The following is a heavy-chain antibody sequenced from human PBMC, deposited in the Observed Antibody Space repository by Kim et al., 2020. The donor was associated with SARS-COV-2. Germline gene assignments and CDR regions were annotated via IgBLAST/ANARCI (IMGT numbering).Heavy chain of an antibody. CDR2: IRQDGSEK. CDR3: ASLWWLRGAIDY. D-gene: IGHD5-12*01. V-gene: IGHV3-7*01. CDR1: GFTFSSYW. J-gene: IGHJ4*02. Sequence: GGSLRLSCAASGFTFSSYWMSWVRQAPGKGLEWVSNIRQDGSEKYYVDSVKGRFTISRDNAKNSLYLQMNSLRAEDTAVYYCASLWWLRGAIDYWGQGPRVTVSS.